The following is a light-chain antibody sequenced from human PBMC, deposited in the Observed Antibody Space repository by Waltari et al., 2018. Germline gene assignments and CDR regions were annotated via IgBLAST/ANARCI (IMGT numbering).Light chain of an antibody. V-gene: IGKV1-12*01. CDR1: QDIRNC. CDR2: ATS. J-gene: IGKJ3*01. Sequence: DIQMTQSPSSVSASVGDRVTMTCRARQDIRNCLAWYQQKTGKAPNLLIYATSSLQTGVPSRCSGRGSGTEFTLTISSLQPEDFVTYYCQQANSFPITFGPGTKVDFK. CDR3: QQANSFPIT.